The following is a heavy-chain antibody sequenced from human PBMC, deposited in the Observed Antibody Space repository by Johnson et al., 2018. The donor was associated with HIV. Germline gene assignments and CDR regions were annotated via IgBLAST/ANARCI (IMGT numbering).Heavy chain of an antibody. CDR1: GFSFNRYA. Sequence: QVQLVESGGGVVQPGRSVRLSCVASGFSFNRYAMHWVRQAPGKGLEWVAVISFDGSNKYQADSVKGRFTISRDSSKNTLYLQMNSLRAEDTAVYYCAGGGRVYDSSGYYAFDIWGQGTMVTVSS. J-gene: IGHJ3*02. V-gene: IGHV3-30*04. CDR2: ISFDGSNK. CDR3: AGGGRVYDSSGYYAFDI. D-gene: IGHD3-22*01.